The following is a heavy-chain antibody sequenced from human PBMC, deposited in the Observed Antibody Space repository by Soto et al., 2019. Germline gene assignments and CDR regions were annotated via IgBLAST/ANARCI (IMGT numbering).Heavy chain of an antibody. CDR1: GGSFSGYY. J-gene: IGHJ4*02. Sequence: QVQLQQWGAGLLKPSETLSLTCAVYGGSFSGYYWSWIRQPPGKGLEWIGEINHSGSTNYNPSLKSRVTISVDTSKNQFSLKLSSVTAADTAVYYCARVIERASDFDYWGQGTLVTVSS. V-gene: IGHV4-34*01. CDR2: INHSGST. D-gene: IGHD2-21*01. CDR3: ARVIERASDFDY.